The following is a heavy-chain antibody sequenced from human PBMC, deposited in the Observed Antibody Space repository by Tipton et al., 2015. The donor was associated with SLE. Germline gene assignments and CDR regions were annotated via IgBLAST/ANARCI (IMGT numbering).Heavy chain of an antibody. J-gene: IGHJ6*02. D-gene: IGHD6-19*01. V-gene: IGHV4-34*01. CDR3: ARRGSGWYWGESNGMDV. CDR1: GGSFSGYY. CDR2: INHSGST. Sequence: TLSLTCAVYGGSFSGYYWSWIRQPPGKGLEWIGEINHSGSTNYNPSLKSRVTISVDTSKNQFSLKLSSVTAADTAVYYCARRGSGWYWGESNGMDVWGQGTTVTVSS.